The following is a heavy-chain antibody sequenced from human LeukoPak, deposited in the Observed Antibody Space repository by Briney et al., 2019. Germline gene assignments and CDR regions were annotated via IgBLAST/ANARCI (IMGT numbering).Heavy chain of an antibody. CDR2: ISSSSSYI. J-gene: IGHJ4*02. CDR3: AKGSVAVAGTSPGDFDY. CDR1: GFTFSSYS. Sequence: GGSLRLSCAASGFTFSSYSMNWVRQAPGKGLEWVSSISSSSSYIYYADSVKGRFTISRDNAKNSLYLQMNSLRAEDTAVYYCAKGSVAVAGTSPGDFDYWGQGTLVTVSS. D-gene: IGHD6-19*01. V-gene: IGHV3-21*01.